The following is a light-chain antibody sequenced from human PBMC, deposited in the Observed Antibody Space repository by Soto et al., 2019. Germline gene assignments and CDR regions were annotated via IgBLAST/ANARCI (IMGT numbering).Light chain of an antibody. J-gene: IGKJ1*01. CDR2: YAS. CDR1: QSFISY. V-gene: IGKV3-11*02. Sequence: ETGLTQSPSTLSCNPAERATLSCRASQSFISYLALYQHKPVHAPRLLIYYASTRATCVPPKLTGGGGGRSLHPSISTLPTQHVLVQYCREPTHLPGTFAQGTKVDIK. CDR3: REPTHLPGT.